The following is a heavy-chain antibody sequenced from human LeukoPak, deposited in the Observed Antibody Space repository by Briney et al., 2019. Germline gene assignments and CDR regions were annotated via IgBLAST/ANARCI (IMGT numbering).Heavy chain of an antibody. Sequence: SETLSLTCTVSGGSISSSGYYWGWIRQPPGRGLEWIASIYYSGSTYYNPSLKSRVTISVDTSKNQLSLKLSPLTAADTAVSYCARHEYSGSYYGLSWFDPWGQGTLVTVSS. D-gene: IGHD1-26*01. V-gene: IGHV4-39*01. CDR1: GGSISSSGYY. J-gene: IGHJ5*02. CDR3: ARHEYSGSYYGLSWFDP. CDR2: IYYSGST.